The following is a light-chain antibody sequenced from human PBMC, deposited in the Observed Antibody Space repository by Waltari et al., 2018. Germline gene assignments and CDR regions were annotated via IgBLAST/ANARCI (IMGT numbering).Light chain of an antibody. Sequence: SARTQPRSVSGSPGQTVTIHCTETSSDVGSYNYVYRYQHHPGKAPKLMIYDVSKSPSGVPDRFSGSKAGNTASLTISGLQAEDEADYYCCSYAGSNSWVFGGGTKLTVL. CDR1: SSDVGSYNY. V-gene: IGLV2-11*01. CDR2: DVS. CDR3: CSYAGSNSWV. J-gene: IGLJ3*02.